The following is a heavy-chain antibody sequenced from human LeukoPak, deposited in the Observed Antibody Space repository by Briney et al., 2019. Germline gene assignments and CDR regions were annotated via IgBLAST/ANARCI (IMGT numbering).Heavy chain of an antibody. J-gene: IGHJ3*02. CDR1: GASISSYY. CDR2: IYYSGST. V-gene: IGHV4-59*08. CDR3: ARSKTFVAFDI. Sequence: PSETLSLTCTDSGASISSYYWSWVRQPPGKGLEWIGYIYYSGSTNYNPSLKSRVTISVDTSKNQFSLKLSSVTAADTAVYYCARSKTFVAFDIWGQGTMVTVSS.